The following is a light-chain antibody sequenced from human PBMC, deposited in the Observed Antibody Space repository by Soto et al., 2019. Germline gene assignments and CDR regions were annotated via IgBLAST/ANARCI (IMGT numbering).Light chain of an antibody. CDR3: GTWDSSLSAGV. CDR1: SSNIGAGYD. Sequence: QSVLTQPPSVSGAPGQRVTISCTGSSSNIGAGYDAHWYQQLPGKVPKLLIYGDTNRPSGVPDRFSGSKSGASASLAITGSQTGDEADYYCGTWDSSLSAGVFGTGTKVTVL. V-gene: IGLV1-40*01. J-gene: IGLJ1*01. CDR2: GDT.